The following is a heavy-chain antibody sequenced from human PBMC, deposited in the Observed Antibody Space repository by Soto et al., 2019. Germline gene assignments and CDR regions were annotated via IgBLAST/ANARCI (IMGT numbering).Heavy chain of an antibody. V-gene: IGHV4-39*02. CDR1: GGSISSNSYY. CDR3: ESRLVVRGVGYFDY. CDR2: IYYSGST. Sequence: SETLSLTCTVSGGSISSNSYYWVRIRQPPGQGLEGIGSIYYSGSTYHNPSLKIRVTISVDTPKNHFSLKLSYVTAADTAVYYCESRLVVRGVGYFDYWGQGTLVTVSS. D-gene: IGHD3-10*01. J-gene: IGHJ4*02.